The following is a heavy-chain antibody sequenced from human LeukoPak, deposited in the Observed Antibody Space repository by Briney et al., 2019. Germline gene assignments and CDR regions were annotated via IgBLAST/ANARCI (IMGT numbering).Heavy chain of an antibody. Sequence: GGSLRLSCAASGFTFSSYNMNWVREAPGKGLGWVSYISRSSIYIYYADSVKGRFTISRDNAENSLSLQMNSLRAEDTAVYYCARDSGDGSGTYYPYGMDVWGQGTTVTVSS. CDR3: ARDSGDGSGTYYPYGMDV. V-gene: IGHV3-21*01. J-gene: IGHJ6*02. CDR2: ISRSSIYI. D-gene: IGHD3-10*01. CDR1: GFTFSSYN.